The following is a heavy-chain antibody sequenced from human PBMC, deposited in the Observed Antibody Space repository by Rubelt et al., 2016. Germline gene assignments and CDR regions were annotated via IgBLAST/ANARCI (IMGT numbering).Heavy chain of an antibody. CDR2: FYFSRST. V-gene: IGHV4-39*01. CDR1: GGSISSSSYY. CDR3: ARLSSGWYYFDY. D-gene: IGHD6-19*01. Sequence: QLQLQESGPGLVKPSETLSLTCTVSGGSISSSSYYLGWIRQPPGKGLGWIGRFYFSRSTYYNPSLKSRVTISVDTSKNQFSLKLSSVTAADTAVYYCARLSSGWYYFDYWGQGTLVTVSS. J-gene: IGHJ4*02.